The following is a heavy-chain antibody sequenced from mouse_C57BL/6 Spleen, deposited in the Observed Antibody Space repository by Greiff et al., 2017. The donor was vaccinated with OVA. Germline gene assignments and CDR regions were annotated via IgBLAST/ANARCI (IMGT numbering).Heavy chain of an antibody. V-gene: IGHV1-80*01. D-gene: IGHD1-1*01. CDR2: IYPGDGDT. Sequence: QVQLQQAGAERGKPGASGKISCKASGYAFSSYWMNWVKQRPGKGLEWIGQIYPGDGDTNYNGKFKGKATLTADKSSSTAYMQLSSLTSEDSAVYFCARNYYGSSDYWGQGTTLTVSS. CDR3: ARNYYGSSDY. J-gene: IGHJ2*01. CDR1: GYAFSSYW.